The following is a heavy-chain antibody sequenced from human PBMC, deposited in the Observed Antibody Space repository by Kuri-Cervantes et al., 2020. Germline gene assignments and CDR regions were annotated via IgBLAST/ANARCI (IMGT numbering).Heavy chain of an antibody. D-gene: IGHD4-17*01. CDR1: GFTFSSYG. CDR3: ARGDYGDSFDY. Sequence: GGSLRLSCAASGFTFSSYGMHWVRQAPGKGLEWVAVIWYDGSNKYYADSVKGRFTISRDNSKNTLYLQMNSLRAEDTAVYYCARGDYGDSFDYWGQGTLVTVSS. J-gene: IGHJ4*02. V-gene: IGHV3-33*08. CDR2: IWYDGSNK.